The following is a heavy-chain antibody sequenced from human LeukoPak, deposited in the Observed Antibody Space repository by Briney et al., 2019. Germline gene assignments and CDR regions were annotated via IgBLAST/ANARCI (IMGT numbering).Heavy chain of an antibody. V-gene: IGHV1-3*01. J-gene: IGHJ5*02. D-gene: IGHD2-2*01. CDR3: ARDLLSSTSCWFDP. Sequence: ASVKVSCKASGYTFTSYAMHWVRQAPGQRLEWMGWINAGNGNTKYSQMFQGRVTVTRDTSASTAYMELSSLRSEDTAVYYCARDLLSSTSCWFDPWGQGTLVTVSS. CDR2: INAGNGNT. CDR1: GYTFTSYA.